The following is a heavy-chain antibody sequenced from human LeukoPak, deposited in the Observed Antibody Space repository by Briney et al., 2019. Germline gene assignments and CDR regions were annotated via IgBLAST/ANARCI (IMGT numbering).Heavy chain of an antibody. CDR1: GFTFSSYS. V-gene: IGHV3-21*01. Sequence: PGGSLRLSCAASGFTFSSYSMNWVRQAPGKGLEWVSSISSSSSYIYYADSVKGRFTISRDNAKNSLYLQMNSLRAEDTAVYYCAREPNSLPGELSGYYMDVWGKGTTVTVSS. CDR3: AREPNSLPGELSGYYMDV. CDR2: ISSSSSYI. D-gene: IGHD3-16*02. J-gene: IGHJ6*03.